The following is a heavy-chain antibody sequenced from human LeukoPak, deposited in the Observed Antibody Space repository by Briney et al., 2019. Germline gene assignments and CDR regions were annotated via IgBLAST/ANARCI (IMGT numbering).Heavy chain of an antibody. Sequence: PSETLSLTCTVSGGSISSYYWNWIRQPPGKGMEWIGYIYYSGSTYYNPSLKSRVTISVDTSKNQFSLKLSSVTAADTAVYYCARLMVRGVIFDYWGQGTLVTVSS. CDR1: GGSISSYY. J-gene: IGHJ4*02. CDR3: ARLMVRGVIFDY. D-gene: IGHD3-10*01. CDR2: IYYSGST. V-gene: IGHV4-59*04.